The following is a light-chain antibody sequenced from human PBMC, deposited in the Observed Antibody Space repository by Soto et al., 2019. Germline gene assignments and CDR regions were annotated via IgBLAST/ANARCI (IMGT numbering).Light chain of an antibody. Sequence: HSALTQPASVSGSPGQSITISCAGTRSDIGASNSVSWYQHLPGRSPTLIIYEATNRPSGVSERFSGSKAGDTASLTISGLQADDESEYFCISYKTDDTFVFGGGTKSPS. CDR3: ISYKTDDTFV. CDR1: RSDIGASNS. V-gene: IGLV2-14*01. CDR2: EAT. J-gene: IGLJ1*01.